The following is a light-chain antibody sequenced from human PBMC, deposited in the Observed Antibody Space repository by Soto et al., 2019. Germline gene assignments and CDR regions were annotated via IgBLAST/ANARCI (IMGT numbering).Light chain of an antibody. Sequence: QPVLTQPASVSGSPGQSITISCTGSSSDVGSYSVVSWYQHHPGKAPKLLIYEVNRRPSGVSDRFSGSKSGNTASLTLSWLDAEDEADYFCCSYASGGTYVVFGGGTKVTVL. CDR2: EVN. CDR3: CSYASGGTYVV. J-gene: IGLJ2*01. CDR1: SSDVGSYSV. V-gene: IGLV2-23*02.